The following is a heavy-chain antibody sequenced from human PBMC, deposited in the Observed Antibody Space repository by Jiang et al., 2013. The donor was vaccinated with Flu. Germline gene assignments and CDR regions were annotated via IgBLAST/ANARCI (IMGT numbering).Heavy chain of an antibody. V-gene: IGHV4-30-4*01. CDR3: ARDAYFYYYAVDV. CDR1: GDSIRGGDYY. Sequence: GLVKPSQTLSLTCSVSGDSIRGGDYYWSWIRQSPGKGLEWIAYISYTGTTYYNPSFKSRVIISVDTSKNRFSLTLKSVTAADTAVYYCARDAYFYYYAVDVWGQGTTVTVSS. CDR2: ISYTGTT. J-gene: IGHJ6*02.